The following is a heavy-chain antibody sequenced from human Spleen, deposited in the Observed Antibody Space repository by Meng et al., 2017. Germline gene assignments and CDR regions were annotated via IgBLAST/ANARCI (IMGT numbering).Heavy chain of an antibody. Sequence: SETLSLTCTVSGDSINTYYWSWIRQPPGKGLEWIGYIFYSGSTDYNPSLKSRVTISVDTSKTQFSLRLTSVTAADTAVYYCARAPTYCSGGSCYSGGAFDFWGQGAMVTVSS. V-gene: IGHV4-59*01. J-gene: IGHJ3*01. CDR3: ARAPTYCSGGSCYSGGAFDF. CDR2: IFYSGST. CDR1: GDSINTYY. D-gene: IGHD2-15*01.